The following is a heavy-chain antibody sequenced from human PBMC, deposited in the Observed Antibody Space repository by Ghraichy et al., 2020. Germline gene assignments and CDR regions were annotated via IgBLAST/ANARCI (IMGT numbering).Heavy chain of an antibody. CDR2: LHSNGDT. CDR3: ARTVYAGSGNHYLDY. CDR1: GLSVSDHY. J-gene: IGHJ4*02. V-gene: IGHV3-53*01. D-gene: IGHD3-10*01. Sequence: GGSLRLSCAASGLSVSDHYMSWVRRAPGKGLECVSFLHSNGDTFYAGSVKGRFIISRDDSMNTLYLQMISLRAEDTAVYYCARTVYAGSGNHYLDYWGQGTLVTVSS.